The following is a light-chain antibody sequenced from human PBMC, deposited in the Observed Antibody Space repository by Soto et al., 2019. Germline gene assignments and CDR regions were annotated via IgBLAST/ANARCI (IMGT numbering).Light chain of an antibody. V-gene: IGLV2-11*01. Sequence: QSALTQPRSVSGSPGQSVTISCTGATSDVGGHHFVSWYQHHPGKAPKLVIYDVTNRPSGVPHRFSGSESGNTASLTISGLQPEDEADYHCCSYGVDFGVFGGGTKLTVL. CDR2: DVT. CDR1: TSDVGGHHF. CDR3: CSYGVDFGV. J-gene: IGLJ3*02.